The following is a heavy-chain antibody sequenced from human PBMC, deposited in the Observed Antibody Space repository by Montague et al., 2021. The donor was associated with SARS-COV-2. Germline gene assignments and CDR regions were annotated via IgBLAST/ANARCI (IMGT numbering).Heavy chain of an antibody. Sequence: SLRLSCAASGFTFSNYAMHWVRQAPGKGLEWVAVISYDGSNKYYVDSVKGRFTISRDNSKNTLYLQMNSLRTEDTAVYYCARDGGGWFDPWGQGTLVTVSS. CDR2: ISYDGSNK. J-gene: IGHJ5*02. V-gene: IGHV3-30-3*01. CDR1: GFTFSNYA. CDR3: ARDGGGWFDP. D-gene: IGHD3-16*01.